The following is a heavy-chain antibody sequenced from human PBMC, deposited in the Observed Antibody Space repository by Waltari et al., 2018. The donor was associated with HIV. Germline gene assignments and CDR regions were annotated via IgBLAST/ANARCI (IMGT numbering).Heavy chain of an antibody. CDR3: ARDPLVEHRGILDY. CDR1: GFPFSSYW. D-gene: IGHD1-1*01. CDR2: IKQDGSEK. V-gene: IGHV3-7*01. J-gene: IGHJ4*02. Sequence: EVQLGESGGGLVQPGGSLRLSCAASGFPFSSYWMSWVRQAPGKGLEWVANIKQDGSEKYYVDSVKGRFTISRDNAKNSLYLQMNSLRAEDTAVYYCARDPLVEHRGILDYWGQGTLVTVSS.